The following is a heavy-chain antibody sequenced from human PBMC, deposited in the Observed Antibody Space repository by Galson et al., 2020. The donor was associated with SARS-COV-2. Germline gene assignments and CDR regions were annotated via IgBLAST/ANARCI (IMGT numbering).Heavy chain of an antibody. Sequence: SETLSLTCAVSGDSISSGNWWSWVRQPPGEGLEWIGEIYNSGNTNYNPSLKSRFTISIDKSKNQFSLNLNSVTAADTAIYYCASSQYCGGCSWSTVACWGQGTLVAVSS. CDR1: GDSISSGNW. V-gene: IGHV4-4*02. J-gene: IGHJ4*02. D-gene: IGHD2-15*01. CDR3: ASSQYCGGCSWSTVAC. CDR2: IYNSGNT.